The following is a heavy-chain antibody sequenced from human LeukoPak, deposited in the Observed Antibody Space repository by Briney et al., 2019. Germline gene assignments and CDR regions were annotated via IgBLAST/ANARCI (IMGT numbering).Heavy chain of an antibody. CDR2: INPNSGAT. Sequence: APVKVSCKASGYTFSGHYIHWVRQAPGQGLEWMGWINPNSGATSYAQKFQGGVTMTRDTSITTFYMEVNRLTSDDTAVYFCARYNWNDVVSALDYWGQGTLVTVSS. V-gene: IGHV1-2*02. CDR3: ARYNWNDVVSALDY. J-gene: IGHJ4*02. D-gene: IGHD1-1*01. CDR1: GYTFSGHY.